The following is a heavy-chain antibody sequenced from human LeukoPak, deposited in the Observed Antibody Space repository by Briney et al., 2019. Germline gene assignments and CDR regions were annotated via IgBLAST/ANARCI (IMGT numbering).Heavy chain of an antibody. D-gene: IGHD2-2*02. Sequence: ASVKVSCKASGYTFTGYYIYWVRQAPGQGLECMGWINPNSGGTNYAQKFQGRVAMTRDTSVNTAYMELSRLRSDDTAVYYCARVDSEYCSSTSCYKWFDPWGQGTLVTVSS. CDR3: ARVDSEYCSSTSCYKWFDP. V-gene: IGHV1-2*02. J-gene: IGHJ5*02. CDR2: INPNSGGT. CDR1: GYTFTGYY.